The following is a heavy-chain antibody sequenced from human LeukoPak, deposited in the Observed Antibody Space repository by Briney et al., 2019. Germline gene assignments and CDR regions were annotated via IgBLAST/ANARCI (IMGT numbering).Heavy chain of an antibody. Sequence: SQTLSLTCTVSGGSISSGSYYWSWIRQPAGKGLEWIGRIYTSGSTNYNPSLKSRVTISVDTSKNQFSLKLTSVTAADTAVYYCARDLSMIVVVITNNWFDPWGQGTLVTVSS. J-gene: IGHJ5*02. CDR3: ARDLSMIVVVITNNWFDP. CDR1: GGSISSGSYY. D-gene: IGHD3-22*01. CDR2: IYTSGST. V-gene: IGHV4-61*02.